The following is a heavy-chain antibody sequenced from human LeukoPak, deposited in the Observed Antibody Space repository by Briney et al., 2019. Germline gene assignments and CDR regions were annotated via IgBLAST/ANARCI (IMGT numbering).Heavy chain of an antibody. CDR1: GFTFDDYT. D-gene: IGHD3-9*01. V-gene: IGHV3-43*01. Sequence: GGSLRLSCAASGFTFDDYTMHWVRQAPGKGLEWVSLISWDGGSTYYADSVKGRFTISRDNSKNSLYLQMNSLRTEDTALYYCARVRYFDWPYGMDVWGQGTTVIVSS. J-gene: IGHJ6*02. CDR2: ISWDGGST. CDR3: ARVRYFDWPYGMDV.